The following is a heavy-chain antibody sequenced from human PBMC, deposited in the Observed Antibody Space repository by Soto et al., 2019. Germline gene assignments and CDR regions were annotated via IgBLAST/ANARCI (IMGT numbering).Heavy chain of an antibody. CDR3: ATGRDIVVVVAALIFDY. J-gene: IGHJ4*02. V-gene: IGHV3-23*01. CDR1: GFTFSSYA. CDR2: ISGSGGST. D-gene: IGHD2-15*01. Sequence: GGSLRLSCAASGFTFSSYAMSWVRQAPGKGLEWVSAISGSGGSTYYADSVKGRFTISRDNSKNTLYLQMNSLRAEDTAVYYCATGRDIVVVVAALIFDYWGQGTLVTVSS.